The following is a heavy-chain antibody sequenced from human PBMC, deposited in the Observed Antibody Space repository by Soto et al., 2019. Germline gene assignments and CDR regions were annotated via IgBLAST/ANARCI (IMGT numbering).Heavy chain of an antibody. CDR3: ARVNERYYSYYGMDV. CDR1: GYSFTSYW. J-gene: IGHJ6*02. Sequence: PGESLKISCKGSGYSFTSYWISWVRQMPGKGLEWMGRIDPSDSYTNYSPSFQGHVSIPADKSISTAYLQWSSLKASDTAMYYCARVNERYYSYYGMDVWGQGTTVTVSS. V-gene: IGHV5-10-1*01. CDR2: IDPSDSYT. D-gene: IGHD1-1*01.